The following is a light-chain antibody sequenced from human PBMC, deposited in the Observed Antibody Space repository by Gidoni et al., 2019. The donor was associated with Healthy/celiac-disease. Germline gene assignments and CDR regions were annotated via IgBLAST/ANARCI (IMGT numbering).Light chain of an antibody. Sequence: EIFLTQSPCTLSFSPGERATLSCRASPSVSSSYLAWSQQKPGQAPRLLIYGASSRATGIPDRFSGSGSGTDFTITISRLEPEDFAVYYCQQYGSSPRTCGQGTKVEIK. CDR3: QQYGSSPRT. J-gene: IGKJ1*01. CDR1: PSVSSSY. CDR2: GAS. V-gene: IGKV3-20*01.